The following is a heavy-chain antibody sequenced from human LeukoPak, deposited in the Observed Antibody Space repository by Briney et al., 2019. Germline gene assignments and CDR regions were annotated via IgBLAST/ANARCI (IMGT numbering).Heavy chain of an antibody. CDR1: GVPFISYV. D-gene: IGHD1-20*01. V-gene: IGHV3-33*01. CDR3: ARDYNWNAFDY. Sequence: GGSLRPSSSASGVPFISYVMHWGRRPPGKGREAVVVIWYDGSNKYYADSVNGRFTISRDNSKNTLYLQMNSLRAEDTAVYYCARDYNWNAFDYGGKGTLATVS. J-gene: IGHJ4*02. CDR2: IWYDGSNK.